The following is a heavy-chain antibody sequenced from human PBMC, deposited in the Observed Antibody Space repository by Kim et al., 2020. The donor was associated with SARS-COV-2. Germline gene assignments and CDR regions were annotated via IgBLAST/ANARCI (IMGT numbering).Heavy chain of an antibody. CDR3: ARGREGYISSWYLDY. CDR2: IYYSGST. V-gene: IGHV4-59*01. Sequence: SETLSLTCTVSGGSISSYYWSWIRQPPGKGLEWIGYIYYSGSTNYNPSLKSRVTISVDTSKNQFSLKLSSVTAADTAVYYCARGREGYISSWYLDYWGQGTLVTVPS. J-gene: IGHJ4*02. CDR1: GGSISSYY. D-gene: IGHD6-13*01.